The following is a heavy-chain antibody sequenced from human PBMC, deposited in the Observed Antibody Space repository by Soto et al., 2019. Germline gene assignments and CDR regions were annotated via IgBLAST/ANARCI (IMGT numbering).Heavy chain of an antibody. CDR3: ARVVVVAADNCFDP. J-gene: IGHJ5*02. CDR2: ISWNSGSI. V-gene: IGHV3-9*01. Sequence: EVQLVESGGGLVQPGRSLRLSCAASGFTFDDYAMHWVRQAPGKGLEWVSGISWNSGSIGYADSVKGRFTISRDNAKNSLYLQMNSLSAEDTALYYCARVVVVAADNCFDPWGQGTLVTVSS. CDR1: GFTFDDYA. D-gene: IGHD2-15*01.